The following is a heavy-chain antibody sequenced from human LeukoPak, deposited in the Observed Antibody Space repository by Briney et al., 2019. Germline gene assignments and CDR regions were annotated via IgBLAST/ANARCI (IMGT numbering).Heavy chain of an antibody. Sequence: GGSLRLSCAASGFTFSSYAMHWVRQAPGKGLECVSSINYSSDYIFYADSVKGRFTISRDNANNSLFLQMHSLRDEDTAVYYCARDHPQLDAFDIWSQGTMVTVSS. CDR1: GFTFSSYA. CDR3: ARDHPQLDAFDI. J-gene: IGHJ3*02. V-gene: IGHV3-21*01. CDR2: INYSSDYI. D-gene: IGHD1-1*01.